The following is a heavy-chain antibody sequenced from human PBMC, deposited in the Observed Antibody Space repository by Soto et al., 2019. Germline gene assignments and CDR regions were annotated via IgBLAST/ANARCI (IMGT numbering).Heavy chain of an antibody. Sequence: PSYSLSLTCAFCSGSVSSCIYDGGLKRKPPGKGLEWIGSIYYSGSTYYNPSLKSRVTISVDTSKNQFSLKLSSVTAADTAVYYCARPGYSYGRGWFDPWGQGTLVTVSS. D-gene: IGHD5-18*01. CDR2: IYYSGST. CDR3: ARPGYSYGRGWFDP. J-gene: IGHJ5*02. V-gene: IGHV4-39*01. CDR1: SGSVSSCIYD.